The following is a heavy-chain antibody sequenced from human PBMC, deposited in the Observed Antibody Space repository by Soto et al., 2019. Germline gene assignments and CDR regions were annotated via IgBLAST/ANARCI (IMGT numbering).Heavy chain of an antibody. CDR1: GGTFSSYT. Sequence: QVQLVQSGAEVKKPGSSVKVSCKASGGTFSSYTISWVRQAPGQGLEWMGRIIPILGIANYAQKFQGRVTITADKSTSTAYMELSSLRSEDTAVYYCARHPTMVRGVNWFDPWGQGTLVXXXS. J-gene: IGHJ5*02. CDR2: IIPILGIA. CDR3: ARHPTMVRGVNWFDP. V-gene: IGHV1-69*02. D-gene: IGHD3-10*01.